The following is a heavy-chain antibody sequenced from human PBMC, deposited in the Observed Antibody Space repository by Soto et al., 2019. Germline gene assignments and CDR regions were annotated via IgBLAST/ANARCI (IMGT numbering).Heavy chain of an antibody. Sequence: SETLSLTCTVSGASISSWVYFWGWIRQSPGRGLEWIGSIYYSGSTYHNPSLKSRVTISVDTSKNQFSLNLNSVTAADTAVYYCARLGIVGPTSAWGQGILVTVAS. CDR3: ARLGIVGPTSA. J-gene: IGHJ5*02. V-gene: IGHV4-39*01. CDR1: GASISSWVYF. D-gene: IGHD1-26*01. CDR2: IYYSGST.